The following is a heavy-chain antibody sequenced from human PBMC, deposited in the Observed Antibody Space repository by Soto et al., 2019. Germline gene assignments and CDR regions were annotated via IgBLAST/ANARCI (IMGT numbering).Heavy chain of an antibody. CDR1: GYTFTSYG. CDR2: ISAHNGNT. D-gene: IGHD1-1*01. CDR3: ARGRYGDY. J-gene: IGHJ4*02. V-gene: IGHV1-18*01. Sequence: QVHLVQSGAEVKKPGASVKVSCKASGYTFTSYGITWVRQAPGQGLEWMGWISAHNGNTDYAQKLQGRVIVTRDTSTSTAYMQLSSLRSEDTAVYYCARGRYGDYWGQGAMVTVSS.